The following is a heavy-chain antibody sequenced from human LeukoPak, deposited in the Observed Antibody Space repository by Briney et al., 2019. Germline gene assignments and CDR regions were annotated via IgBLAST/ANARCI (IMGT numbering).Heavy chain of an antibody. CDR3: ARGVAAAGNAFDI. CDR1: GFTFSSYS. CDR2: ISSSSSTI. J-gene: IGHJ3*02. D-gene: IGHD6-13*01. V-gene: IGHV3-48*01. Sequence: GGSLRLSCAASGFTFSSYSTNWVRQAPGKGLEWVSYISSSSSTIYYADSVKGRFTISRDNAKNSLYLQMNSLRAEDTAVYYCARGVAAAGNAFDIWGQGTMVTVSS.